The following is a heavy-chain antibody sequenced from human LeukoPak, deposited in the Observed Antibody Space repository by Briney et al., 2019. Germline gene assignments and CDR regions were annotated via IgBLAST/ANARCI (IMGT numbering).Heavy chain of an antibody. CDR3: ARVPNVYYYAGNSPMGSAFDI. CDR2: IYYSGST. CDR1: GGSISSSSYY. V-gene: IGHV4-39*07. Sequence: PSETLSLTCTVSGGSISSSSYYWGWIRQPPGKGLEWIGSIYYSGSTYYNPSLKSRVTISVDRSKNQFSLKLSSVTAADTAVYYCARVPNVYYYAGNSPMGSAFDIWGQGTMVTVSS. J-gene: IGHJ3*02. D-gene: IGHD3-10*01.